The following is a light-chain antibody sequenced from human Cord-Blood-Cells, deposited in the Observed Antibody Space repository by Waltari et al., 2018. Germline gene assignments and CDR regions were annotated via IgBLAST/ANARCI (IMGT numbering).Light chain of an antibody. CDR1: SSNIGSNY. CDR3: CSYAGSYV. CDR2: RNN. Sequence: QSVLTQPPSASGTPGQRVTISCSGSSSNIGSNYVYWYQQLPGTAPKLLIYRNNQRPSGVPDRFSGSKSGTSASLAISGLQAEDEADYYCCSYAGSYVFGTGTKVTVL. V-gene: IGLV1-47*01. J-gene: IGLJ1*01.